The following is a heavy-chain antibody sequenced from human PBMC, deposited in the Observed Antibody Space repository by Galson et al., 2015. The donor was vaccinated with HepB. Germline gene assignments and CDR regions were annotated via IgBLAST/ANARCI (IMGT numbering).Heavy chain of an antibody. CDR1: GFNFSSYN. Sequence: SLRLSCAASGFNFSSYNMNWVRQAPGKGLEWVSHITSSSSYIVYADSVKGRFTISRDNAKNSLYLQMNSLRDDDTAVYYGARDPSFGVLIGAAASDYWCQGTLVTVSS. CDR2: ITSSSSYI. J-gene: IGHJ4*02. V-gene: IGHV3-48*02. CDR3: ARDPSFGVLIGAAASDY. D-gene: IGHD3-3*01.